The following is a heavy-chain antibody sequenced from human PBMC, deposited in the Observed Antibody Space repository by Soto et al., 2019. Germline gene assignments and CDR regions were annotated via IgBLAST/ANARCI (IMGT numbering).Heavy chain of an antibody. D-gene: IGHD4-17*01. CDR3: ARDHNDYGDYYFDY. CDR1: GGTFSSHT. CDR2: IIPILGIA. J-gene: IGHJ4*02. V-gene: IGHV1-69*04. Sequence: SVTVPFTACGGTFSSHTINLLRHARGQGLEWMGRIIPILGIANYAQKFQGRVTITADKSTSTAYMELSSLRYEDTAVYYCARDHNDYGDYYFDYWGQGTLVTVSS.